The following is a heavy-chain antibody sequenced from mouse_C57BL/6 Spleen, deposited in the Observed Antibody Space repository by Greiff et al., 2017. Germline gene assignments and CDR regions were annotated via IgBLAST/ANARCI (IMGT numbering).Heavy chain of an antibody. CDR1: GFNITNTY. V-gene: IGHV14-3*01. CDR3: ARELKDYFDD. Sequence: VQLQQSVAELVRPWASVKLSCTASGFNITNTYMHWVKQRPEQGLEWIGRIDPANGNTKYAPKFQGKATITAGTSSTTAYMQLSGLTSEDTAIYYGARELKDYFDDWGQGTTLTVSS. CDR2: IDPANGNT. J-gene: IGHJ2*01.